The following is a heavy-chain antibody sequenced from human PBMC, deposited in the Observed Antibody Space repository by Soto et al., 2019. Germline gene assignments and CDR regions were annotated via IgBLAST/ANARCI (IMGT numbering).Heavy chain of an antibody. Sequence: PSETLSLTCTVSGCSISSYYWSWIRQPPGKGLEWIGYIYYSGSTNYNPSLKSRVTISVDTSKNQFSLKLSSVTAADTAVYYCARLELSSGGYSNNYYYYYGMDVWGQGTTVTVSS. J-gene: IGHJ6*02. D-gene: IGHD3-22*01. CDR3: ARLELSSGGYSNNYYYYYGMDV. CDR2: IYYSGST. CDR1: GCSISSYY. V-gene: IGHV4-59*08.